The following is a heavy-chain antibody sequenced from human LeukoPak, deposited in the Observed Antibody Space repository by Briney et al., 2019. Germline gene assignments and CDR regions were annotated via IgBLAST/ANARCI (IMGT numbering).Heavy chain of an antibody. Sequence: GGSLRLSCAASGFTFSGSALHWVRQASGKGLEWVGRIRSTANGYATAYAASVKGRFTISRDDSKNTLFLQMNSLKTEDTAVYYCTTGLLVGPKGFFDLWGRGTLVTVSS. D-gene: IGHD2-15*01. J-gene: IGHJ2*01. V-gene: IGHV3-73*01. CDR3: TTGLLVGPKGFFDL. CDR1: GFTFSGSA. CDR2: IRSTANGYAT.